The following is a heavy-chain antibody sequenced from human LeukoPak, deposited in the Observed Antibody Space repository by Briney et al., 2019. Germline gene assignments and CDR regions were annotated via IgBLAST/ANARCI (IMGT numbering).Heavy chain of an antibody. J-gene: IGHJ3*02. CDR1: GGSISSGGYS. Sequence: SRTLSLTCAVSGGSISSGGYSWSWIRQPPGKGLEWIGYIYYSGSTNYNPSLKSRVTISVDTSKNQFSLKLSSVTAADTAVYYCARDPYGGTYAFDIWGQGTMVTVSS. D-gene: IGHD4-23*01. V-gene: IGHV4-30-4*07. CDR3: ARDPYGGTYAFDI. CDR2: IYYSGST.